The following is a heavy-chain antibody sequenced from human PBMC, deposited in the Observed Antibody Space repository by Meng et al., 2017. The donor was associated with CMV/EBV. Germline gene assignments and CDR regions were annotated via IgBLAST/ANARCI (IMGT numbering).Heavy chain of an antibody. J-gene: IGHJ4*02. D-gene: IGHD2-8*01. CDR1: TLSSYG. V-gene: IGHV3-30*04. CDR3: ARDGGYCTNGVCYTPDY. CDR2: ISYDGRNK. Sequence: TLSSYGMQWVRQEPGKGLEGVAVISYDGRNKYYADSVKGRFTITRDNSKNTLYLQMNSLRAEDTAVYYCARDGGYCTNGVCYTPDYWGQGTLVTVSS.